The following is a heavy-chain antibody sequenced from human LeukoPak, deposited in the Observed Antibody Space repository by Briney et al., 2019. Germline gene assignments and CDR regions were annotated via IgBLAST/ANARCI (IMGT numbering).Heavy chain of an antibody. D-gene: IGHD4-23*01. J-gene: IGHJ4*02. Sequence: SETLSLTCTVSGGSISSSSYYCGWIRQPPGKGLEWIGSIYYSGSTYYNPSLKSRVTISVDTSKNQFSLKLSSVTAADTAVYYCARHRGGNSRWYFDYRGQGTLVTVSS. CDR3: ARHRGGNSRWYFDY. CDR2: IYYSGST. V-gene: IGHV4-39*01. CDR1: GGSISSSSYY.